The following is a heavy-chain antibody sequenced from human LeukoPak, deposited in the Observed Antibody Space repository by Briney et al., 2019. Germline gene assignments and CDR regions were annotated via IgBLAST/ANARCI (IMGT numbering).Heavy chain of an antibody. J-gene: IGHJ4*02. Sequence: PGGSLRLSCAASGFSFSIYGMNWVRQAPGKGLEWVSYISGNSKTIYYADSVKGRFTISGDNAKNSLYLQMNSLRDEDTAVYYCARDYRYYDSSGYYSFDYWGQGTLVTASS. CDR2: ISGNSKTI. CDR1: GFSFSIYG. D-gene: IGHD3-22*01. V-gene: IGHV3-48*02. CDR3: ARDYRYYDSSGYYSFDY.